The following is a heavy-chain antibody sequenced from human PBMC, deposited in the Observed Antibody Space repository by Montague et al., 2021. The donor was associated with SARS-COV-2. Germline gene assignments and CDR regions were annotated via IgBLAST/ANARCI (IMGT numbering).Heavy chain of an antibody. CDR1: GASFSGYY. CDR3: ASGEFFYYGSGNYYRSALDD. D-gene: IGHD3-10*01. CDR2: VIHSGTT. V-gene: IGHV4-34*12. J-gene: IGHJ6*02. Sequence: SETLSLTCHVYGASFSGYYWSWVRQSPGKGLEWIGEVIHSGTTXXXPSXXXRVTISIDSSNDRFSLRLTSLTAADTVVYYCASGEFFYYGSGNYYRSALDDWGQGTTVTVSS.